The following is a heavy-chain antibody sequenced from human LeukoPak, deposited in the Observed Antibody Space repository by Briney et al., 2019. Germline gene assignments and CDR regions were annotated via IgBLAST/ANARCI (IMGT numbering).Heavy chain of an antibody. CDR2: ISYDGSNK. V-gene: IGHV3-30-3*01. CDR3: AKGDGSGWKTPFDY. CDR1: GFTFSSYA. Sequence: GGSLRLSCAASGFTFSSYAMHWVRQAPGKGLEWVAVISYDGSNKYYADSVKGRFTISRDNSKNTLYLQMNSLRAGDTAVYYCAKGDGSGWKTPFDYWGQGTLVTVSS. D-gene: IGHD6-19*01. J-gene: IGHJ4*02.